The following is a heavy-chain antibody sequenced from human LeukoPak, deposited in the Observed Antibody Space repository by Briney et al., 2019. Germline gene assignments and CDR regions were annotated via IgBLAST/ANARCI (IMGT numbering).Heavy chain of an antibody. CDR2: ISWNSGFI. Sequence: CAASXFTFDDSAMHWVRQRPGKGLGWGSGISWNSGFIAYVDSVKGGFTISRDNSKKTMYLQMNRRRAEETGVNDCXEXXITMIGGVWGKGTTVTISS. CDR3: XEXXITMIGGV. J-gene: IGHJ6*04. CDR1: XFTFDDSA. D-gene: IGHD3-10*02. V-gene: IGHV3-9*01.